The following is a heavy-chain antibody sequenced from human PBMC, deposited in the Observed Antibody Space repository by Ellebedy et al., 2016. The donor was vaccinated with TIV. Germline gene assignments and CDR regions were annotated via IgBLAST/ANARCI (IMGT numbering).Heavy chain of an antibody. CDR1: GGTFSSYA. V-gene: IGHV1-69*13. CDR3: ANNVAEMATITGRNYYYGMDV. CDR2: IIPIFGTA. J-gene: IGHJ6*02. Sequence: AASVKVSCKASGGTFSSYAISWVRQAPGQGLEWMGGIIPIFGTANYAQKFQGRVTITADESTSTAYMELSSLRSEDTAVYYCANNVAEMATITGRNYYYGMDVWGQGTTVTVSS. D-gene: IGHD5-24*01.